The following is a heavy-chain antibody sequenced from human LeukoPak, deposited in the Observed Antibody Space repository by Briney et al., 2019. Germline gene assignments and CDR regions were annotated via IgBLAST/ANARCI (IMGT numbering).Heavy chain of an antibody. CDR1: GFTFSSYW. J-gene: IGHJ3*02. Sequence: PGGSLRLSCAASGFTFSSYWMSWVRQAPGKGLEWVANIKQDGSEKYYVDSVKGRFTISRDNAKNSLYLQMNSLRAEDTAVYYCAGGGGVDAFDIWGQGTMVTVSS. V-gene: IGHV3-7*01. D-gene: IGHD3-16*01. CDR3: AGGGGVDAFDI. CDR2: IKQDGSEK.